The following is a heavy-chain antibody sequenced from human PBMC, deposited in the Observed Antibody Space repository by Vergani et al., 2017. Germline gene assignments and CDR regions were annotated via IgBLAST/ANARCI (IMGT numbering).Heavy chain of an antibody. Sequence: EVQLVESGGGLVKPGGSLRLSCAASGFTFSSYSMNWVRQAPGKGLEWVSSINSSSSYIYYADSVKGRFTISRDNAKNSLYLQMNSLIAEDTAVYYCEREAGGCSGGSCPFDYWGQGTLVTVSS. V-gene: IGHV3-21*01. J-gene: IGHJ4*02. CDR2: INSSSSYI. CDR1: GFTFSSYS. D-gene: IGHD2-15*01. CDR3: EREAGGCSGGSCPFDY.